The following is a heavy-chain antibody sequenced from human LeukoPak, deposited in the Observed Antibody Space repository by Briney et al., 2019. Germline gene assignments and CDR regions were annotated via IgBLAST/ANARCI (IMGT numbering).Heavy chain of an antibody. CDR2: IYYSGST. V-gene: IGHV4-59*08. D-gene: IGHD2-15*01. CDR3: ARAYCSGGSCHFDY. CDR1: GGSISSYY. J-gene: IGHJ4*02. Sequence: SETLSLTCTVSGGSISSYYLSWIRQPPGKGLEWIGYIYYSGSTNYNPSLKSRVTISVDTSKNQFSLKLSSVTAADTAVYYCARAYCSGGSCHFDYWGQGTLVTVSS.